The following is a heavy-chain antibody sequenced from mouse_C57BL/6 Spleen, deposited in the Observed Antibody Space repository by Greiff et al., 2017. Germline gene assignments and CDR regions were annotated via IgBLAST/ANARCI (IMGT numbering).Heavy chain of an antibody. CDR3: ARRPYYSKGGYFDY. CDR1: GYTFTGYW. V-gene: IGHV1-9*01. CDR2: ILPGSGST. Sequence: LVEPGASVKLSCKATGYTFTGYWIEWVKQRPGHGLEWIGEILPGSGSTNYNEKFKGKATFTADTSSNTAYMQLSSLTTEDSAIYYCARRPYYSKGGYFDYWGQGTTLTVSS. J-gene: IGHJ2*01. D-gene: IGHD2-5*01.